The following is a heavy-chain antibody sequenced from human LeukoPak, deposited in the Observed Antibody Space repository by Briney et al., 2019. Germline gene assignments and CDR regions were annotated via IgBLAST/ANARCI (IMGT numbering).Heavy chain of an antibody. CDR3: TRDSRDSSSFYSSRAFDI. CDR2: IRSKAYGGTT. D-gene: IGHD6-13*01. Sequence: GSLRLSCAASGFTFSNAWMSWVRQAPGKGVEWVGFIRSKAYGGTTEYAASVKGRFTISRDDSKSIAYLQMNSLKTEDTAVYYCTRDSRDSSSFYSSRAFDIWGQGTMVTVSS. V-gene: IGHV3-49*04. CDR1: GFTFSNAW. J-gene: IGHJ3*02.